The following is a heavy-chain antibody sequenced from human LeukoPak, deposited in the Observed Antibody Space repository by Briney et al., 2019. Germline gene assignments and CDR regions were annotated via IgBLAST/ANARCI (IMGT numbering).Heavy chain of an antibody. J-gene: IGHJ4*02. CDR1: GFTFSSYA. V-gene: IGHV3-23*01. Sequence: GRSLRLSCAASGFTFSSYAMSWVSLAPGKGMEWDSSISGSGGTTYYADSGKGRFTIARDNSKNTLYLQMNSLRAEDTAVYYCAKVGTPCPYIGYDLLRQYFDCWGQGTLVTVSS. CDR3: AKVGTPCPYIGYDLLRQYFDC. D-gene: IGHD5-12*01. CDR2: ISGSGGTT.